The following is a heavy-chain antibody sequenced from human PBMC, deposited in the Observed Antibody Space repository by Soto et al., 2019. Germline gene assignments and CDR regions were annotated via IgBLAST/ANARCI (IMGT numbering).Heavy chain of an antibody. D-gene: IGHD3-3*01. Sequence: PWWSLRLSCSASVFTFTSYTINWFRQAPGKGLEWVSSISSTGNYVYQADSVKGRFTISRDNARKSVYLQMNSLRAEDTAVYYCARESDDLPSNFDYWGQGTQVTVSS. J-gene: IGHJ4*02. V-gene: IGHV3-21*01. CDR1: VFTFTSYT. CDR3: ARESDDLPSNFDY. CDR2: ISSTGNYV.